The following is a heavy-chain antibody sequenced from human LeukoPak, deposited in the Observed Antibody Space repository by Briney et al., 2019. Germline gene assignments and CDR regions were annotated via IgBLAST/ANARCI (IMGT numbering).Heavy chain of an antibody. J-gene: IGHJ5*02. V-gene: IGHV7-4-1*02. D-gene: IGHD3-3*01. CDR3: ARVPGITIFGVAFDHQSWFDP. Sequence: ASVKVSCKASGYTFTSYAMNWVRQAPGQGLEWRGWINTNTGNPTYAQGFTGRFVFSLDTSVSTAYLQISSLKAEDTAVYYCARVPGITIFGVAFDHQSWFDPWGQGTLVTVSS. CDR2: INTNTGNP. CDR1: GYTFTSYA.